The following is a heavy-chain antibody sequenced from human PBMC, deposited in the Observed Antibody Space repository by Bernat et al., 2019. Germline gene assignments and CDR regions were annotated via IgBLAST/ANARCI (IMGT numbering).Heavy chain of an antibody. CDR3: ARWAVAGGGY. J-gene: IGHJ4*02. CDR2: IYYSGST. D-gene: IGHD6-19*01. V-gene: IGHV4-59*05. CDR1: RFTVGSNY. Sequence: VQLVESGGGLVQPGGSLRLSCTASRFTVGSNYMSWVRQAPGKGLEWIGSIYYSGSTYYNPSLKSRVTISVDTSKNQFSLKLSSVTAADTAVYYCARWAVAGGGYWGQGTLVTVSS.